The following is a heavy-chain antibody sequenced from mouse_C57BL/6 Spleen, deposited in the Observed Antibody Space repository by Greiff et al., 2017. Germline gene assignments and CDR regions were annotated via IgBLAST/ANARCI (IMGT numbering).Heavy chain of an antibody. J-gene: IGHJ2*01. CDR1: GYAFSSSW. D-gene: IGHD1-1*01. CDR3: ARGDGSPFDY. V-gene: IGHV1-82*01. CDR2: IYPGDGDT. Sequence: VQLQQSGPELVKPGASVKISCKASGYAFSSSWMNWVKQRPGKGLEWIGRIYPGDGDTNYNGKFKGKDTLTADKSSSTAYMQLSSLTSEDSAVYFCARGDGSPFDYWGQGTTLTVSS.